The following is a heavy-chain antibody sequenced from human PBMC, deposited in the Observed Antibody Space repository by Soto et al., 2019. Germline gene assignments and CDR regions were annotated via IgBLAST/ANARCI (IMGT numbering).Heavy chain of an antibody. Sequence: PSETLSLTCTVSGGSISSSSYYWGWIRQPPGKGLEWIGSIYYSGSTYYNPSLKSRVTISVDTSKNQFSLKLSSVTAADTAVYYCARQEFSCSSTSCYYGYYYYMDVWGKGTTVTVSS. CDR1: GGSISSSSYY. J-gene: IGHJ6*03. V-gene: IGHV4-39*01. CDR3: ARQEFSCSSTSCYYGYYYYMDV. D-gene: IGHD2-2*01. CDR2: IYYSGST.